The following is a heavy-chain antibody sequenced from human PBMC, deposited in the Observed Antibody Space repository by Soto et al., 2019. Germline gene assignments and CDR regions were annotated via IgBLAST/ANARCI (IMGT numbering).Heavy chain of an antibody. V-gene: IGHV1-69*12. J-gene: IGHJ3*02. CDR1: GGTFSSYT. D-gene: IGHD6-13*01. CDR2: IIPIFGTA. CDR3: ARVRPYAAAAPGPAFDI. Sequence: QVQLVQSGAEVKKPGSSVKVSCKASGGTFSSYTISWVRQAPGQGLEWMGGIIPIFGTANYAQKFQGRVTITADESTSTAYTELSRLRSDDTAVYYCARVRPYAAAAPGPAFDIWGQGTMVTVSS.